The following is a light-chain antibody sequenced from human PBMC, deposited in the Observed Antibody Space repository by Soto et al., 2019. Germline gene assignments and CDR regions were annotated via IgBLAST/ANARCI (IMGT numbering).Light chain of an antibody. CDR2: GAT. Sequence: IVLTQSPSTLSSFPAARVTLSCRASQYINTRLAWYQQKPGQAPRLLIYGATSRATGIPDRFSGSGSGTDFSLTVSRLEPEDFAVYYCQQYDASPATFGQGTRLEIK. CDR3: QQYDASPAT. CDR1: QYINTR. V-gene: IGKV3-20*01. J-gene: IGKJ5*01.